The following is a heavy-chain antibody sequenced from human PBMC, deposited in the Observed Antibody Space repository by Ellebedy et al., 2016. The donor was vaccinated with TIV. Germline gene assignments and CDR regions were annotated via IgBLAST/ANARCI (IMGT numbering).Heavy chain of an antibody. J-gene: IGHJ5*02. Sequence: GESLKISCAASGFTFNSYAMSWVRQAPGKRLEWVSAVSGSGESPYYADSVKGRFTISRDNFKSTLYLQMDSLRVEDTAVYYCAKGGSYYVYDWLDPWGQGTLVTVSS. CDR2: VSGSGESP. CDR1: GFTFNSYA. CDR3: AKGGSYYVYDWLDP. D-gene: IGHD1-26*01. V-gene: IGHV3-23*01.